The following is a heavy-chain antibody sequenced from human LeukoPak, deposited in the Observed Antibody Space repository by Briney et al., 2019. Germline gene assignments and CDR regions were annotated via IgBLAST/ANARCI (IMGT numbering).Heavy chain of an antibody. CDR3: ARVDIVAGPAFDI. J-gene: IGHJ3*02. CDR1: GFTFSSYS. V-gene: IGHV3-21*01. Sequence: GGSLRLSCAASGFTFSSYSMNWVRQAPGKGLEWVSSISSSSSYIYYADSVKGRLTISRDNAKNSLYLQMTSLRAEDTAAYYCARVDIVAGPAFDIWGQGTMVTVSS. D-gene: IGHD2-21*01. CDR2: ISSSSSYI.